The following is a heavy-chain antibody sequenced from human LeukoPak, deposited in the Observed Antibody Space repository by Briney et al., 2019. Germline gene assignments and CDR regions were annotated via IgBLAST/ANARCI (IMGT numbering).Heavy chain of an antibody. CDR1: GYTFTGYF. J-gene: IGHJ3*02. D-gene: IGHD6-13*01. CDR3: ATAVIVAVFGDAFDI. Sequence: ASVKVSSKASGYTFTGYFMHWVRQAPGQGLEWMGWINPNSGGTNYAQKFQGRVTMTRHTSISTAYMELRRLRYDDTAVYYCATAVIVAVFGDAFDIWGQGTLVTVSS. V-gene: IGHV1-2*02. CDR2: INPNSGGT.